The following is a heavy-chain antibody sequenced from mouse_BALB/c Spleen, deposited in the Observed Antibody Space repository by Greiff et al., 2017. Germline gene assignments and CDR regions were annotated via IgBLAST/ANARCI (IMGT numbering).Heavy chain of an antibody. Sequence: QVQLKQPGAELVKPGASVKLSCKASGYTFTSYYMYWVKQRPGQGLEWIGGINPSNGGTNFNEKFKSKATLTVDKSSSTAYMQLSSLTSEDSAVYYCTRGYYGSSYAMDYWGQGTSVTVSS. CDR3: TRGYYGSSYAMDY. CDR2: INPSNGGT. CDR1: GYTFTSYY. V-gene: IGHV1S81*02. J-gene: IGHJ4*01. D-gene: IGHD1-1*01.